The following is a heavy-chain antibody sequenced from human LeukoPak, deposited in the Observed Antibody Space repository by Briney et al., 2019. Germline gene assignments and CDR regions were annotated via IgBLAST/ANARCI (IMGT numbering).Heavy chain of an antibody. Sequence: PGGSLRLSCAASGFTLSSHWMSWVRQAPGKGLEWVANINQDESEKYYVDSVKGRFTISGDNAKNSLYLQMNSLRGEDTAIYFCARCSSFEPRWRDWFDSWGQGTLVTVSS. CDR3: ARCSSFEPRWRDWFDS. D-gene: IGHD2-15*01. CDR1: GFTLSSHW. CDR2: INQDESEK. J-gene: IGHJ5*01. V-gene: IGHV3-7*01.